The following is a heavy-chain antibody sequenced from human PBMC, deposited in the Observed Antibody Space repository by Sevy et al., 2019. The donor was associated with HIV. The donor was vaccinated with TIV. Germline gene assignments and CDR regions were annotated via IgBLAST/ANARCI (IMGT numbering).Heavy chain of an antibody. CDR3: ARVDANYDKGFDP. Sequence: GGSLRLSCEASGFTFRSYEMNWVRQAPGKGLEWVSYISSSGSIMYYADSVKGRFTISRDNAKNSLYMQMNSLRAEDTAVYYCARVDANYDKGFDPWCQGTLVTVSS. CDR1: GFTFRSYE. CDR2: ISSSGSIM. D-gene: IGHD3-22*01. V-gene: IGHV3-48*03. J-gene: IGHJ5*02.